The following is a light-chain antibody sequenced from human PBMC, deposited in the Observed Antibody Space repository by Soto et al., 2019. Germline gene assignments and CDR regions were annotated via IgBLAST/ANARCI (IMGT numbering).Light chain of an antibody. V-gene: IGLV2-14*01. CDR2: DVI. CDR3: CSYTSSGIFV. J-gene: IGLJ1*01. CDR1: SSDVGGYNY. Sequence: QSVLTQPASVSGSPGQSITISCTGTSSDVGGYNYVSWYQQYPGKAPKLMIYDVINRPSGVSTRFSGSQSGNKASLTISGLQAEDEADYYCCSYTSSGIFVFGLGTKVTVL.